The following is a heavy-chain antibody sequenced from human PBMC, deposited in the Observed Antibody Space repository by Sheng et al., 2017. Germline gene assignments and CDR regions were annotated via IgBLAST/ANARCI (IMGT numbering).Heavy chain of an antibody. Sequence: EVQLVESGGGLVKPGGSLRLSCLVSGFTFRSYTMNWVRQAPGKGLEWVSSIGYTSRFIYYADSVKGRFTISRDNANNSLFLHMNSLRPEDTAVYYCTRDPRGHDYWSGLSDYWGQGALVTVSS. V-gene: IGHV3-21*01. D-gene: IGHD3-3*01. J-gene: IGHJ4*02. CDR3: TRDPRGHDYWSGLSDY. CDR1: GFTFRSYT. CDR2: IGYTSRFI.